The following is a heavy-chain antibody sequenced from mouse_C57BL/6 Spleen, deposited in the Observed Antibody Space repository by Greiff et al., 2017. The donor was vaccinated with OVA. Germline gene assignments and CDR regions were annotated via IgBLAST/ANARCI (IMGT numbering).Heavy chain of an antibody. CDR1: GYSFTGYY. CDR3: ARSREYAY. D-gene: IGHD2-10*02. V-gene: IGHV1-42*01. J-gene: IGHJ2*01. CDR2: INPSTGGT. Sequence: QQSGPELVKPGASVKISCKASGYSFTGYYMNWVKQSPEKSLEWIGEINPSTGGTTYNQKFKAKATLTVDKSSSTAYMQLKSLTSEDSAVYYCARSREYAYWGQGTTLTVSS.